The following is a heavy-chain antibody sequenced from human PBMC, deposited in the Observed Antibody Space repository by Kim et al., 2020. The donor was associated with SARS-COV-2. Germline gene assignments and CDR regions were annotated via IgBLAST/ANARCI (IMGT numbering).Heavy chain of an antibody. V-gene: IGHV3-21*01. D-gene: IGHD6-6*01. J-gene: IGHJ4*02. Sequence: GGSLRLSCAASGFTFSSYSMNWVHQAPGKGLEWVSSISSSSSYIYYADSVKGRFTISRDNAKNSLYLQMNSLRAEDTAVYYCASHPPQYSSSPGDYWGQGTLVTVSS. CDR1: GFTFSSYS. CDR2: ISSSSSYI. CDR3: ASHPPQYSSSPGDY.